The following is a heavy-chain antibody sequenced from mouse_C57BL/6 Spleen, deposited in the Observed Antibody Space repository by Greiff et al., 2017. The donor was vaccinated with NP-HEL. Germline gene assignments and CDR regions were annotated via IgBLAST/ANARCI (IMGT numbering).Heavy chain of an antibody. CDR3: TTPLRREYFDY. Sequence: VQLQQSGAKLVRPGASVKLSCTASGFNIKDYYMHWVKQRPEQGLEWIGRIDPEDGDTEYAPKFQGKATMTADTSSNTAYLQLSSLTSEDTAVYYCTTPLRREYFDYWGQGTTLTVSS. CDR2: IDPEDGDT. CDR1: GFNIKDYY. J-gene: IGHJ2*01. V-gene: IGHV14-1*01. D-gene: IGHD2-12*01.